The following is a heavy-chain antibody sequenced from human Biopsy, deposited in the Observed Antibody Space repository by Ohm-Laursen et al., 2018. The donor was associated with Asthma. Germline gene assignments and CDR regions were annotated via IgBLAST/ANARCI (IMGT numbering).Heavy chain of an antibody. CDR2: IKHDGTEK. CDR3: ARTFHFWSPYHAEHYQL. Sequence: LSLTCAASGFTFGDYWMSWVRQAPGKGLEWVANIKHDGTEKNHVDSLKGRFTISRDNAKNSLYLQMNSLRAEDTAVYYCARTFHFWSPYHAEHYQLWGQGTLVTVPS. V-gene: IGHV3-7*01. D-gene: IGHD3-3*02. CDR1: GFTFGDYW. J-gene: IGHJ1*01.